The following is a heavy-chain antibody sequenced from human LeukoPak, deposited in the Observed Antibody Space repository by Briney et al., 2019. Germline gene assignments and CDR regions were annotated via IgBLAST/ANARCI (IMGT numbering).Heavy chain of an antibody. Sequence: SETLSLTCAVYGGSFSGYYWSWIRQPPGKGLEWIGEINHSGSTNYNPSLKSRVTISVDTSKNQFSLKLSSVTAADTAVYYCARGRWELLFYMDVWGKGTMVTVSS. CDR2: INHSGST. CDR3: ARGRWELLFYMDV. CDR1: GGSFSGYY. V-gene: IGHV4-34*01. J-gene: IGHJ6*03. D-gene: IGHD1-26*01.